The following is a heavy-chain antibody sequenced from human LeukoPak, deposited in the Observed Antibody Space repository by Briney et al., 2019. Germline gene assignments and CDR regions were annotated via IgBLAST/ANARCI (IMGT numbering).Heavy chain of an antibody. J-gene: IGHJ4*02. Sequence: SETLSLTCTVSGGSISSSSYYWGWIRQPPGKGLEWIGSIYYSGSTYYNPSLKSRVTISVDTSKNQFSLKLSSVTAADTAVYYCASFSRRIDYWGQGTLVTVSS. V-gene: IGHV4-39*01. CDR1: GGSISSSSYY. CDR3: ASFSRRIDY. CDR2: IYYSGST.